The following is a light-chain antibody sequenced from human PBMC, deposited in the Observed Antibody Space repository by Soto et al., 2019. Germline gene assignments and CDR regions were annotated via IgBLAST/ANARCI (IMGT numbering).Light chain of an antibody. CDR1: SRDVGGNNY. J-gene: IGLJ1*01. V-gene: IGLV2-8*01. CDR2: EVV. Sequence: QSALPQPPSASGSPGQSVSISCTGTSRDVGGNNYVSWYQHHPGKAPRLIIYEVVQRPSGVPDRFSGSKSGNTASLTVSGLQAADEADYFCKSYAGSNTYVFGSGTKVTVL. CDR3: KSYAGSNTYV.